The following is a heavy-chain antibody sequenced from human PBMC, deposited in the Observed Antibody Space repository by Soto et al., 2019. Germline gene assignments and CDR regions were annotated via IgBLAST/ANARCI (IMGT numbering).Heavy chain of an antibody. CDR2: ISSDGSHE. D-gene: IGHD3-22*01. V-gene: IGHV3-30*18. CDR3: AKDRVPVGPVVIIPYYFDV. J-gene: IGHJ4*02. Sequence: QLELVESGGGVVHPGTSLRLSCAASGFSFNRFATHWVRQAPGKGLEWVALISSDGSHEMYADSVKGRFTISRENSKNRLYLQMNNLRVEDTALYFCAKDRVPVGPVVIIPYYFDVWGRGTLVTVSS. CDR1: GFSFNRFA.